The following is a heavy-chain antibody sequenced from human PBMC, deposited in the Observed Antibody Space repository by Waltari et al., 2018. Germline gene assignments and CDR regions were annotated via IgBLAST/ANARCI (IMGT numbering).Heavy chain of an antibody. D-gene: IGHD6-13*01. CDR2: INPGGGST. CDR1: GYTFTSYY. V-gene: IGHV1-46*01. Sequence: QVQLVQSGAEVKKPGASVKVSCKASGYTFTSYYMHWVRQAPGQGLEWMGIINPGGGSTSYAQKFQGRVTMTRDTSTSTVYMELSSLRSEDTAVYYCARDVWQQLIYYYYGMDVWGQGTTVTVSS. J-gene: IGHJ6*02. CDR3: ARDVWQQLIYYYYGMDV.